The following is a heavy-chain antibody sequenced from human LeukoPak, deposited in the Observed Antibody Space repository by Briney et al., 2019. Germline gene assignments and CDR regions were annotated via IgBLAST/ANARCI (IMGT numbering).Heavy chain of an antibody. CDR3: AGAGSYSDISVYPLASFDF. CDR1: GFTFRNSD. CDR2: ISASGGSA. V-gene: IGHV3-23*01. D-gene: IGHD3-22*01. Sequence: GSLRLSCAASGFTFRNSDMNWVRQAPGKGLEWVPFISASGGSAHSAISVRGRFTISRDNSKNTLYLQMNSLRAEDTAVYYCAGAGSYSDISVYPLASFDFWGQGTMVTVSS. J-gene: IGHJ3*01.